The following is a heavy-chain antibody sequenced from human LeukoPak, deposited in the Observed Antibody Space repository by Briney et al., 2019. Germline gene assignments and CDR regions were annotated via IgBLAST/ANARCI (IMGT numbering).Heavy chain of an antibody. CDR2: IYYSGST. D-gene: IGHD5-12*01. V-gene: IGHV4-39*07. J-gene: IGHJ6*03. Sequence: WETLSLTCTVSGGSISSSSYYWGWIRQPPGKGLEWIGNIYYSGSTYYNPSLKSRVTISVDTSKNQFSLKLSSVTAADTAVYYCARVDYSGYDYGSRYSYYYIDVWGKGTTVTVSS. CDR3: ARVDYSGYDYGSRYSYYYIDV. CDR1: GGSISSSSYY.